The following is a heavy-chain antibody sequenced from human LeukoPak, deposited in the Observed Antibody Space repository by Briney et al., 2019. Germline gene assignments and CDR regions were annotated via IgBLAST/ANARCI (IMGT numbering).Heavy chain of an antibody. V-gene: IGHV1-2*02. CDR2: INPNSGGT. D-gene: IGHD3-22*01. Sequence: ASVKVSCKASGYTFTCYYMHWVRQAPGQGREWMGWINPNSGGTNYAQKFQGRVTMTRDTSISTAYMELSRLRSDDTAVYYCARDDSSGYYPRYYFDYWGQGTLVTVSS. CDR3: ARDDSSGYYPRYYFDY. J-gene: IGHJ4*02. CDR1: GYTFTCYY.